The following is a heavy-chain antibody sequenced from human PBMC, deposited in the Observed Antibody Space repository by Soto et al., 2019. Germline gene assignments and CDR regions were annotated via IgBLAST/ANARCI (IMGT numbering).Heavy chain of an antibody. CDR1: GGSFSGYY. J-gene: IGHJ4*02. CDR2: INHSGST. D-gene: IGHD3-10*01. Sequence: QVQLQQWGAGLLKPSETLSLTCAVYGGSFSGYYWSWIRQPPGKGLEWIGEINHSGSTNYNPSLKRRVTVSGDTSKNQFSRKLSSVTAADTAVYYCARGGSWFGELLYGTLDYWGQGTLVTVSS. CDR3: ARGGSWFGELLYGTLDY. V-gene: IGHV4-34*01.